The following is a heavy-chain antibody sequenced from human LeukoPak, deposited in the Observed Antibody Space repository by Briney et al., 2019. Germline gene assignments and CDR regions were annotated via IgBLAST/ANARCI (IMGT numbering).Heavy chain of an antibody. CDR2: IYYSGST. Sequence: SDTVSLTCSVSGRSISSYYWRWIRQPPGRGLEWIGYIYYSGSTKYKPSLKSRVTISVDTSKNQFSLKLSSVTAADTAVYYCAREKTYYDILTGYYIGDAFDIWGQGTMVTVSS. CDR1: GRSISSYY. CDR3: AREKTYYDILTGYYIGDAFDI. V-gene: IGHV4-59*12. J-gene: IGHJ3*02. D-gene: IGHD3-9*01.